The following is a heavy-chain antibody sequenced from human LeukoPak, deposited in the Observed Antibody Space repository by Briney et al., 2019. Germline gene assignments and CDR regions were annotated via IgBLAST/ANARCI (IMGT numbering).Heavy chain of an antibody. CDR2: IYYSGST. V-gene: IGHV4-31*03. J-gene: IGHJ4*02. Sequence: SETLFLTCTVSGGSISSGGYYWSWIRQHPGKGLEWIGYIYYSGSTYYNPSLKSRVTISVDTSKNQFSLKLSSVTAADTAVHYCARQAIVVVPAAIAPGGSDYWGQGTLVTVSS. D-gene: IGHD2-2*02. CDR3: ARQAIVVVPAAIAPGGSDY. CDR1: GGSISSGGYY.